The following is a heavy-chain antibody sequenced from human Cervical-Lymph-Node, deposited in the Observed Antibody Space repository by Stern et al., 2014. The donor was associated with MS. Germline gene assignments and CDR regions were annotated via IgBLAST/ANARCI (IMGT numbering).Heavy chain of an antibody. D-gene: IGHD2/OR15-2a*01. Sequence: VQRVESGAEEKKPGSSVKVSCKASGGTFKKDAFSWVRQAPGQGLEWMGMVVPLYGTSNYTQDFQGRVTITADESTSTAYMELTSLRSEDTAVYYCAAFAFSFWGQGTVVTVSS. CDR2: VVPLYGTS. CDR3: AAFAFSF. J-gene: IGHJ4*02. V-gene: IGHV1-69*18. CDR1: GGTFKKDA.